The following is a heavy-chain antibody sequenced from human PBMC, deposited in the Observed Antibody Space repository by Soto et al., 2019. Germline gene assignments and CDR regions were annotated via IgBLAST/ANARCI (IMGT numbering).Heavy chain of an antibody. J-gene: IGHJ6*03. CDR2: ISSNGVGT. D-gene: IGHD6-6*01. CDR3: ARRARPDFYYMDV. V-gene: IGHV3-64*01. CDR1: GFTPSGYA. Sequence: PGGSLRLSCAASGFTPSGYAMDWVRQAPGKGLEYVSGISSNGVGTYYANSVQGRFTISRDNPKNTVYLQMGSLRPEDMAVYYCARRARPDFYYMDVWGKGTTVTVSS.